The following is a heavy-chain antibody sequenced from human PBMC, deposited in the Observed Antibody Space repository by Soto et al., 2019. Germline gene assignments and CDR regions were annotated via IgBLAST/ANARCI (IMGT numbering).Heavy chain of an antibody. J-gene: IGHJ5*02. CDR1: GGSISSYY. CDR3: AKVNDFWTGYYSTNWFDP. D-gene: IGHD3-3*01. V-gene: IGHV4-59*01. CDR2: IYYSGST. Sequence: PSQTLSLTCTVSGGSISSYYWSWIRQPPEKGLEWIGYIYYSGSTNYNPSLKSRVTISVDTSKNQFSLKLSSVTAADTAVYYCAKVNDFWTGYYSTNWFDPWGQGTLVTVSS.